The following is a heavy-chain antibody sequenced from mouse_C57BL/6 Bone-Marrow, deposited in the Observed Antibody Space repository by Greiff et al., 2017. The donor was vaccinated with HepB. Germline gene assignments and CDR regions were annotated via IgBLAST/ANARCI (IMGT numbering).Heavy chain of an antibody. Sequence: EVNVVESGGGLVQPGGSMKLSCAASGFTFSDAWMDWVRQSPEKGLEWVAEIRNKANNHATYYAESVKGRFTISRDDSKSSVYLQMNSLRAEDTGIYYCTRSTMITTYFDYWGQGTTLTVSS. CDR2: IRNKANNHAT. V-gene: IGHV6-6*01. CDR1: GFTFSDAW. D-gene: IGHD2-4*01. J-gene: IGHJ2*01. CDR3: TRSTMITTYFDY.